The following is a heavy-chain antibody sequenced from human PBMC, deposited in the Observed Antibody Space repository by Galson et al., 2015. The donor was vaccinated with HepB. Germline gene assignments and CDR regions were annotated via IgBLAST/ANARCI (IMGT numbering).Heavy chain of an antibody. CDR3: ATRDSDNFGPLGWFAP. CDR2: ISGRGVGT. V-gene: IGHV3-23*01. Sequence: SLRLSCAASGFTFINYAMSWVRQAPGKGLEWVSSISGRGVGTTYYADSVKGRFTISRDNSKNTLYLQMNSLRVEDTAVYYCATRDSDNFGPLGWFAPWGQGTQVTVAS. CDR1: GFTFINYA. D-gene: IGHD1-20*01. J-gene: IGHJ5*02.